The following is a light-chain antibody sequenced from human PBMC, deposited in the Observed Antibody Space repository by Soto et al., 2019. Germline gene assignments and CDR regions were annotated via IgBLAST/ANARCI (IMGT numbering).Light chain of an antibody. J-gene: IGLJ1*01. CDR3: CSYAGSYTSYV. V-gene: IGLV2-11*01. Sequence: QSALTQPPSASGSPGQSVAISCTGTSSDVGGYNYVSWYQQHPGKAPKLMIYDVSKRPSGVPDRFSGSKSGNTASLTISGLQAEDEADYYCCSYAGSYTSYVFGTGTKV. CDR1: SSDVGGYNY. CDR2: DVS.